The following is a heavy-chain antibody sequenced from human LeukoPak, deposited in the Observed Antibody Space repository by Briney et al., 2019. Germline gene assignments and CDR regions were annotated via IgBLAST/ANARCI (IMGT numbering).Heavy chain of an antibody. CDR1: GFTFSTYW. CDR3: AKEHTVTNSGFWYFDL. Sequence: PGGSLRLSCAASGFTFSTYWMHWVRQAPGKGLVWVSRISSDGGITGYADSVKGRFTISRDNAKNSLYLQMNSLRAEDTALYYCAKEHTVTNSGFWYFDLWGRGTLVTVSS. J-gene: IGHJ2*01. D-gene: IGHD4-17*01. CDR2: ISSDGGIT. V-gene: IGHV3-74*01.